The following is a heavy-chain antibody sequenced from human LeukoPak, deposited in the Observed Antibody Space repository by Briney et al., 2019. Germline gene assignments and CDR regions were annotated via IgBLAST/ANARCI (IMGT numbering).Heavy chain of an antibody. J-gene: IGHJ4*02. V-gene: IGHV3-30*18. D-gene: IGHD3-10*01. CDR1: GFTFSSYH. Sequence: LSLSCAASGFTFSSYHMHWVRQAPGKGLETLAVISYDGSNKYYADSVKGRFTISRDNSKNTLYLQMNSLRAEDTAVYYCAKVSDRFMVRGLDYWGQGTLVTVSS. CDR2: ISYDGSNK. CDR3: AKVSDRFMVRGLDY.